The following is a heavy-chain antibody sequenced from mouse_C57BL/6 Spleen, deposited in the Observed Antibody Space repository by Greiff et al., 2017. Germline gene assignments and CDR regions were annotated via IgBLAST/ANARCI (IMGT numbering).Heavy chain of an antibody. CDR3: ARKNYDYPCAY. Sequence: QVQLQQPGAELVRPGSSVKLSCKASGYTFTSYWMDWVKQRPGQGLEWIGNIYPSDSETHYNQKFKDKATLTVDKSSSTAYMQLSSLTSEDSAVYYWARKNYDYPCAYWGQGTLVTVSA. D-gene: IGHD2-4*01. J-gene: IGHJ3*01. CDR2: IYPSDSET. CDR1: GYTFTSYW. V-gene: IGHV1-61*01.